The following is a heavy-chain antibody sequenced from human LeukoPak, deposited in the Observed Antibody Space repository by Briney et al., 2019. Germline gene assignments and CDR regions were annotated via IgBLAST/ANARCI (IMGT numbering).Heavy chain of an antibody. V-gene: IGHV3-9*01. CDR1: GFTFDDYA. D-gene: IGHD3-9*01. CDR2: ISWNSGSI. Sequence: GGSLRLSCAASGFTFDDYAMHWVRQAPGKGLEWVSGISWNSGSIGYADSVKGRFTISRDNAKNSLYLQMNSLRAEDTALYYCAKDVRYFDWPGGAFDIWGQGTMVTVSS. J-gene: IGHJ3*02. CDR3: AKDVRYFDWPGGAFDI.